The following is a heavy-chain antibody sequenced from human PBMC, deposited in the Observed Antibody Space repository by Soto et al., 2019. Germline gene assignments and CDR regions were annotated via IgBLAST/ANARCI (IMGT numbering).Heavy chain of an antibody. CDR3: TDDSSGFFYY. D-gene: IGHD3-22*01. Sequence: QVQLLQSGAEVKKPGASVKVSCKASGYTFTDYGINWVRQAPGQGLEWMGYISPYNGNTHSAEKFQARLTLTTYTSTSTAYMELTSLRLDDPAVYYCTDDSSGFFYYWGQGTLVTVSS. V-gene: IGHV1-18*01. J-gene: IGHJ4*02. CDR1: GYTFTDYG. CDR2: ISPYNGNT.